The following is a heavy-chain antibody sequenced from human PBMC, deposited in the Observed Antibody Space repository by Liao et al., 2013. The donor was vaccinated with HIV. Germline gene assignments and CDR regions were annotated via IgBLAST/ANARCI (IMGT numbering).Heavy chain of an antibody. CDR1: GGSITSANYY. D-gene: IGHD4-23*01. V-gene: IGHV4-30-4*08. Sequence: QVQLQESGPGLVKPSQTLSLTCTVSGGSITSANYYWSWIRQPPGKGLEWIGYIYYSGTTYYNPSLKSRVSISVDTSKNQFSLNLSSVTAADTAVYYCARDRTVVTPNAFDIWGPGTVVTVSS. J-gene: IGHJ3*02. CDR3: ARDRTVVTPNAFDI. CDR2: IYYSGTT.